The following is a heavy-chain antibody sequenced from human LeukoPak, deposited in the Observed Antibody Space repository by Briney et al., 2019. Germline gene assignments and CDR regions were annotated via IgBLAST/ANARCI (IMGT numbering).Heavy chain of an antibody. Sequence: SQTLSLTCTVSGGSFSSGSYYWSWIRQPAGKGLEWIGRIYTSGSTNYNPSLKSRVTISVDTSKNQFSLKLSSVTAADTAVYYCARRIAAAPMSWFDPWGQGTLVTVSS. D-gene: IGHD6-13*01. CDR3: ARRIAAAPMSWFDP. CDR1: GGSFSSGSYY. J-gene: IGHJ5*02. CDR2: IYTSGST. V-gene: IGHV4-61*02.